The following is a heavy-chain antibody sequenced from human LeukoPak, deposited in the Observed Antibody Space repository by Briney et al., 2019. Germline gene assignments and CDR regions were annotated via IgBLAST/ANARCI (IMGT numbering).Heavy chain of an antibody. Sequence: ASVKVSCKASGYTFTGSYMRWVRQAPGQGLEWVGWINLNNGGTNHAQKFQGRVTMTSDTSISTAYMELSSLRFDDTAVYYCARTAGGSGRWGDNWFDPWGQGTLVTVSS. V-gene: IGHV1-2*02. CDR1: GYTFTGSY. D-gene: IGHD3-10*01. J-gene: IGHJ5*02. CDR2: INLNNGGT. CDR3: ARTAGGSGRWGDNWFDP.